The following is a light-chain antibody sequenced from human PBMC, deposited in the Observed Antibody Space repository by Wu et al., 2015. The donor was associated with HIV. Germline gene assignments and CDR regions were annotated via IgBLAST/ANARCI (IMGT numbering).Light chain of an antibody. J-gene: IGKJ4*01. CDR3: QQNKDWPLS. CDR1: QRIGTN. V-gene: IGKV3-15*01. CDR2: GAS. Sequence: EIVMTQSPVTLSVSPGERVSLSCRASQRIGTNLAWYQQKVGQAPRLLISGASARATGVPARFTGSGSGTEFTLTITNIQSEDFAVYYCQQNKDWPLSFGGGTKVEIK.